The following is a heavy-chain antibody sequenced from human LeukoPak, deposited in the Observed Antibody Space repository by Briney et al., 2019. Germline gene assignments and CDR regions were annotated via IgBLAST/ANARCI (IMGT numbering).Heavy chain of an antibody. Sequence: GGSLRLSCAASGFTFDDYGMSWVRQAPGKGLEWVSGVNWNGGRAGHADSVKGRFTISRDNAKNSLFLQMKSLRAEDTALYYCARDRGGTYMYFQHWGQGTLVTVSS. CDR2: VNWNGGRA. D-gene: IGHD1-26*01. J-gene: IGHJ1*01. CDR1: GFTFDDYG. V-gene: IGHV3-20*04. CDR3: ARDRGGTYMYFQH.